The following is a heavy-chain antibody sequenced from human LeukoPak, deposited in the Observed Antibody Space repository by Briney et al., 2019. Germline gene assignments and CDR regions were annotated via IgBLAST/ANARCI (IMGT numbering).Heavy chain of an antibody. Sequence: SETLSLTCTVSGGSISSSSYYWGWIRRPPGNGLEWIGSIYYSGSTFYNPSLKSRVTISVDTSKNKFSLNLSSVTAADTAVYYCASRVGISDCFDYWGQGTLVTVSS. CDR1: GGSISSSSYY. CDR3: ASRVGISDCFDY. V-gene: IGHV4-39*07. CDR2: IYYSGST. J-gene: IGHJ4*02. D-gene: IGHD2-21*02.